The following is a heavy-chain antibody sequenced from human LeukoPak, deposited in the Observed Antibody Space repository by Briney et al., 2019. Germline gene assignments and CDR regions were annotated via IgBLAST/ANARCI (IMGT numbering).Heavy chain of an antibody. CDR3: ALTSGASGYYFGY. D-gene: IGHD3-22*01. J-gene: IGHJ4*02. CDR2: INPNSGNT. Sequence: ASVKVSCKASGYTFTGYYMHWVRQAPGQGLEWMGWINPNSGNTGYAQKFQGRVTMTRNTSISTAYMELSSLRSEDTAVYYCALTSGASGYYFGYWGQGTLVTVSS. V-gene: IGHV1-8*02. CDR1: GYTFTGYY.